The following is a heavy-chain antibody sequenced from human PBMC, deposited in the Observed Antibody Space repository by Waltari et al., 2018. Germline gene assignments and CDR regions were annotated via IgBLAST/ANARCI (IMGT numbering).Heavy chain of an antibody. V-gene: IGHV4-4*07. Sequence: QVQLQESGPGLVKPSETLSLTCTVSGGSISSYYWSWIRQPAGKGLEWIGRIYTSGSTNYNPSLKSRVTMSVDTSKNQFSLKLSSVTAADTAVYYCARDKRKWFGELFLAGDAFDIWGQGTMVTVSS. CDR3: ARDKRKWFGELFLAGDAFDI. J-gene: IGHJ3*02. CDR1: GGSISSYY. CDR2: IYTSGST. D-gene: IGHD3-10*01.